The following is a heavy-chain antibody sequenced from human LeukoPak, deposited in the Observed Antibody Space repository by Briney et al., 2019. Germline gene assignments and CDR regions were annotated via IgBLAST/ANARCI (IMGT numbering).Heavy chain of an antibody. D-gene: IGHD3-22*01. V-gene: IGHV1-2*02. CDR2: INPNSGGT. Sequence: ASVKVSFKASGYTFTGYYMHWVRQAPGQGHEWMGWINPNSGGTNYAQKFQGRVTMTRDTSISTAYMELSRLRSDDTAVYYCARDGVGYYDSSGYYYFQHWGQGTLVTVSS. J-gene: IGHJ1*01. CDR1: GYTFTGYY. CDR3: ARDGVGYYDSSGYYYFQH.